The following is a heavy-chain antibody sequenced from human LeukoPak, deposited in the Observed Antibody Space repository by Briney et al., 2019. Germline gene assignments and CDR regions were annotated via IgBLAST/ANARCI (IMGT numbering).Heavy chain of an antibody. CDR1: GCTVSSNY. V-gene: IGHV3-53*01. D-gene: IGHD6-19*01. J-gene: IGHJ2*01. CDR3: ARVRAVAGIRYWYFDL. CDR2: IYSGGST. Sequence: GGSLRLSCAVSGCTVSSNYMSWVRQAPGKGLEWVSVIYSGGSTYYADSVKGRFTISRDNSKNTLYLQMNSLRAEDTAVYYCARVRAVAGIRYWYFDLWGRGTLVTVSS.